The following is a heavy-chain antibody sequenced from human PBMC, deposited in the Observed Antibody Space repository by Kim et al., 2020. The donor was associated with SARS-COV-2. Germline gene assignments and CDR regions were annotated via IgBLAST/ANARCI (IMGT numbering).Heavy chain of an antibody. D-gene: IGHD6-19*01. CDR2: INTNTGNP. V-gene: IGHV7-4-1*02. CDR1: GYTFTSYA. CDR3: ARPTYAWSVAARPWYYYGMDV. J-gene: IGHJ6*02. Sequence: ASVKVSCKASGYTFTSYAMNWVRQAPGQGLEWMGWINTNTGNPTYAQGFTGRFVFSLDTSVSTAYLQISSLKAEDTAVYYCARPTYAWSVAARPWYYYGMDVWGQGTTVTVSS.